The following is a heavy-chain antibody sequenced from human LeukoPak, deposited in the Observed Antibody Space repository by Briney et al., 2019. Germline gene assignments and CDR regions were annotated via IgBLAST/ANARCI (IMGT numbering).Heavy chain of an antibody. CDR3: ARDSHYYDSSGYPDY. V-gene: IGHV1-46*01. J-gene: IGHJ4*02. D-gene: IGHD3-22*01. CDR2: IDPSGGST. Sequence: ASVKVSCKASGYTCTSYYMHWVRQAPGQGLEWMGIIDPSGGSTSYAQKFQGRVTMTRDTSTSTVYMELSSLRSEDTAVYYCARDSHYYDSSGYPDYWGQGTLVTVSS. CDR1: GYTCTSYY.